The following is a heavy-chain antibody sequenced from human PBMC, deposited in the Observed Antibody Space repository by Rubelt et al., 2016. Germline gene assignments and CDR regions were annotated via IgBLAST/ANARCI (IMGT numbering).Heavy chain of an antibody. CDR1: GYSISSGYY. CDR2: IYHSGST. V-gene: IGHV4-38-2*02. Sequence: QVQLQESGPGLVKPSETLSLTCTVSGYSISSGYYWGWIRQPPWKGLEWIGSIYHSGSTYYNPSLKGWATLSVDTSMNQFSRKLSSVTAADTAVYYCARRSSSLANWYFDLWGRGTLVTVSS. J-gene: IGHJ2*01. CDR3: ARRSSSLANWYFDL. D-gene: IGHD6-13*01.